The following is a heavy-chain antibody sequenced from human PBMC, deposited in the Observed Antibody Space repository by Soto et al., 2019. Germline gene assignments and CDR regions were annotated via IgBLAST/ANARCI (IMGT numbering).Heavy chain of an antibody. CDR1: GYTFTSYD. J-gene: IGHJ4*02. V-gene: IGHV1-8*01. Sequence: GASVKVSCKASGYTFTSYDINWVRQATGQGLEWMGWMNPNSGNTGYAQKFQGRVTMTRNTSISTAYMELSSLRSEDTAVYYCARVSCSGGSCYSGEFDYWGQGTLVTVSS. CDR3: ARVSCSGGSCYSGEFDY. D-gene: IGHD2-15*01. CDR2: MNPNSGNT.